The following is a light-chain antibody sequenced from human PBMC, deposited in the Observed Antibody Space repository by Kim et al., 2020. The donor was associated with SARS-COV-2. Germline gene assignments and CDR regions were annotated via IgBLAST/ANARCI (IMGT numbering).Light chain of an antibody. J-gene: IGLJ2*01. Sequence: VTISCTGSSANIGAGYDVHWYQQLPGTAPNLLIYGNSNRPSGVPDRFSGSKSGTSASLAITGLQAEDEADYYCQSYDSSLSVVVFGGGTQLTVL. CDR2: GNS. V-gene: IGLV1-40*01. CDR1: SANIGAGYD. CDR3: QSYDSSLSVVV.